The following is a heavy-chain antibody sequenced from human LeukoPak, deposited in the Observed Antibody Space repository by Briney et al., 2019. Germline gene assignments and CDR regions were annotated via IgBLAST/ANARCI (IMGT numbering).Heavy chain of an antibody. Sequence: GGSLRLSCAASGFTFSSNGVHWVRQAPGKGLECVAFIQNDGNNKKYADSVKGRFTISRDNSKNTLYLQMNSLRAEDTAVYYCARDWGTSSLYLVNWDQGTLVTVSS. J-gene: IGHJ4*02. CDR3: ARDWGTSSLYLVN. V-gene: IGHV3-30*02. CDR1: GFTFSSNG. CDR2: IQNDGNNK. D-gene: IGHD6-6*01.